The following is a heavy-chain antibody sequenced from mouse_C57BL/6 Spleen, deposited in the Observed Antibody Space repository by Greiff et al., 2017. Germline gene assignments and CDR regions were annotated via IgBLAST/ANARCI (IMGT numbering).Heavy chain of an antibody. CDR3: ASERNGYYVYWYFDV. Sequence: VQLQQSGPELVKPGASVKISCKASGYSFTDYNMNWVKQSHGKSLEWIGDINPNYGSTSYNQKFKGKATLTVDQSSSTAYMQLNSLTSEDSAVYYCASERNGYYVYWYFDVWGTGTTVTVSS. D-gene: IGHD2-3*01. CDR1: GYSFTDYN. CDR2: INPNYGST. V-gene: IGHV1-39*01. J-gene: IGHJ1*03.